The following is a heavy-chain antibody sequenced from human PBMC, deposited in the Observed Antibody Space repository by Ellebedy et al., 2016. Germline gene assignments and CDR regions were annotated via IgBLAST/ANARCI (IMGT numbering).Heavy chain of an antibody. CDR2: INPSGGST. CDR1: GYTFTSYY. D-gene: IGHD2-15*01. CDR3: ALAVVVVAATCDY. V-gene: IGHV1-46*03. J-gene: IGHJ4*02. Sequence: ASVKVSRXASGYTFTSYYMHWVRQAPGQGLEWMGVINPSGGSTSYAQKFQGRVTMTRDTSTSTVYMELSSLRSEDTAVYYCALAVVVVAATCDYWGQGTLVTVSS.